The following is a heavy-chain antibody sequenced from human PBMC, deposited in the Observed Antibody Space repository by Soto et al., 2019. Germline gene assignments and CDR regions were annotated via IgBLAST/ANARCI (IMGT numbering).Heavy chain of an antibody. D-gene: IGHD1-1*01. V-gene: IGHV3-23*01. CDR2: ISNTGTVT. Sequence: EVQLLESGGGLVQPGGSLRLSCEVSGFIFSSYAMNWVRQDPGKGLEWVASISNTGTVTYYADSVKGRFTISRDNSKKALYLQMNSLRTEDTAVYYGAKDWMGLAYFFEYWGQGTLVTVPS. CDR3: AKDWMGLAYFFEY. J-gene: IGHJ4*02. CDR1: GFIFSSYA.